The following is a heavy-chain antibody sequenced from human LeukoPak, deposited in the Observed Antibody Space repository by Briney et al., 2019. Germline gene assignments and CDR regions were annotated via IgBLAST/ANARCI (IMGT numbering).Heavy chain of an antibody. J-gene: IGHJ4*02. CDR1: GFTFSDYS. Sequence: GGSLRLSCAASGFTFSDYSMNWVRQAPGKGLEWLSYISRSSRTIYYADSVTGRFTVSRDNAKDSLYLQLNSLRAEDTAVYYCARWSQFGSSSVGAHHFGHWGKGTLVTFSS. D-gene: IGHD6-6*01. V-gene: IGHV3-48*01. CDR2: ISRSSRTI. CDR3: ARWSQFGSSSVGAHHFGH.